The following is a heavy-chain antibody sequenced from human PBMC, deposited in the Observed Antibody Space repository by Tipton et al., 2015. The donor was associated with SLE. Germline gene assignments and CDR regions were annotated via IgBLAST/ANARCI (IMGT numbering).Heavy chain of an antibody. CDR2: IIPIFGTA. D-gene: IGHD2-2*01. CDR3: ASGDCSSTSCYRAEYFQH. CDR1: GGTFSSYA. V-gene: IGHV1-69*05. J-gene: IGHJ1*01. Sequence: QLAQSGPEVKKPGSSVKVSCKASGGTFSSYAISWVRQAPGQGLEWMGGIIPIFGTANYAQKFQGRVTITTDESTSTAYMELSSLRSEDTAVYYCASGDCSSTSCYRAEYFQHWGQGTLVTVSS.